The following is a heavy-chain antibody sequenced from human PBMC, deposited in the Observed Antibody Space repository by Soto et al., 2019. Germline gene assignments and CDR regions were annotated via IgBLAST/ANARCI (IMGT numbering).Heavy chain of an antibody. D-gene: IGHD1-26*01. Sequence: GGSLRLSCAASGFTFSSYGMHWVRQAPGKGLEWVAVISYDGSNKYYADSVKGRFTISRDNSKNTLYLQMNSLRAEDTAVYYCAKDRTRATEYFDYWGQGTLVTVSS. CDR2: ISYDGSNK. CDR1: GFTFSSYG. V-gene: IGHV3-30*18. J-gene: IGHJ4*02. CDR3: AKDRTRATEYFDY.